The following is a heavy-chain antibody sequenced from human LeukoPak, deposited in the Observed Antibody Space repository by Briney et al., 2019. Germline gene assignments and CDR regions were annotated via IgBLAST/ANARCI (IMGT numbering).Heavy chain of an antibody. J-gene: IGHJ4*02. Sequence: GGSLRLSCAASGFTFSSYAMSWVRQAPGKGLEWVSAISGSGGSTYYADSVKGRFTISRDNSKNTLYLQVNSLRAEDTALYYCAKGRCGGNFCDFDYWGQGTPVTVSS. D-gene: IGHD2-21*01. V-gene: IGHV3-23*01. CDR1: GFTFSSYA. CDR2: ISGSGGST. CDR3: AKGRCGGNFCDFDY.